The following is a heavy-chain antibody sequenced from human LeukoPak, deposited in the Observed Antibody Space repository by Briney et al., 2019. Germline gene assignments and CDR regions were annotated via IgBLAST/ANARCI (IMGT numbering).Heavy chain of an antibody. CDR1: GFTVSSY. CDR3: ANVMRNAFDI. CDR2: IYSGGST. V-gene: IGHV3-53*01. D-gene: IGHD3-16*01. J-gene: IGHJ3*02. Sequence: PGGSLRLSCAASGFTVSSYMSWVRQAPGKGVEWASIIYSGGSTYYADSVKGRVTISRDNSKNTLYLQMNSLRAEDTAVYYCANVMRNAFDIWGQETMVTVSS.